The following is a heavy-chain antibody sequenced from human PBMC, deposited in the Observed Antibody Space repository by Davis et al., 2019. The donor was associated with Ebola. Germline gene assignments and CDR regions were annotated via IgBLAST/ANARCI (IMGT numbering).Heavy chain of an antibody. CDR2: IYYNGRT. V-gene: IGHV4-39*07. CDR1: GGSISSGTYY. CDR3: ARLSGLFSSSSGALFFDL. Sequence: SETLSLTCSVSGGSISSGTYYWGWVRQPPGKGLEWIGAIYYNGRTYYNSPLESRVTISLDTSKNQFSLKLRSVTAADTAVYFCARLSGLFSSSSGALFFDLWGRGTLVSVSS. J-gene: IGHJ2*01. D-gene: IGHD6-6*01.